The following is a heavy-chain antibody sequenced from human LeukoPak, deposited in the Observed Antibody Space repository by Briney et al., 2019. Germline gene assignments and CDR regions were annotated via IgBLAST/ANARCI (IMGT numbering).Heavy chain of an antibody. J-gene: IGHJ2*01. Sequence: GGSLRLSCADSGFTFSGYWMSWVRQAPGTGLEWVANIKQDGSEEYYVDSVRGRLTISRDNAKNSLYLQMNSLRAEDTAVYYCARVQLGGSWFFDLWGRGTPVTVSS. CDR1: GFTFSGYW. CDR2: IKQDGSEE. V-gene: IGHV3-7*03. D-gene: IGHD5-12*01. CDR3: ARVQLGGSWFFDL.